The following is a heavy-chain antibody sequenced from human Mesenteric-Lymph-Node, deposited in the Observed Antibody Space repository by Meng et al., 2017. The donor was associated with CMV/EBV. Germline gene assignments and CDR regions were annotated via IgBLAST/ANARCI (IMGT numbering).Heavy chain of an antibody. J-gene: IGHJ4*02. V-gene: IGHV3-30*02. CDR3: AKDPRGPYSYGYLMY. CDR1: GFTFRRYA. Sequence: GESLKISCAASGFTFRRYAIHWVRQAPGQGLEWVAFIRYDGSIKYYADSVKGRFTVSRDNSKNTLYMQMNSLTAEDTAVYYCAKDPRGPYSYGYLMYWGQGTLVTVSS. D-gene: IGHD5-18*01. CDR2: IRYDGSIK.